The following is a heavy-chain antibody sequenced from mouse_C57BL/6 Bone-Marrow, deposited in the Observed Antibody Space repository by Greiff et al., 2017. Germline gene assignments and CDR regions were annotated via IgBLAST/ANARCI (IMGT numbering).Heavy chain of an antibody. CDR1: GFTFSSYA. J-gene: IGHJ4*01. CDR2: ISSGGDYI. V-gene: IGHV5S21*01. CDR3: TRPYVHYAMDY. Sequence: EVKLVESGEGLVKPGGSLKLSCAASGFTFSSYAMSWVRQTPEKRLEWVAYISSGGDYIYYADTVKGRFTFSRDNARNTLYLQMSSLKSEDTAMYYCTRPYVHYAMDYWGQGTSVTVSS. D-gene: IGHD2-14*01.